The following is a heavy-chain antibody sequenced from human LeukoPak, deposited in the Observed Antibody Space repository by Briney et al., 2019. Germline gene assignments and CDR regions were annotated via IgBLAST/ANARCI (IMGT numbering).Heavy chain of an antibody. CDR1: GFTFSSYG. CDR3: ARGDYGDYRDGLDYFDY. V-gene: IGHV3-30*03. CDR2: ISYDGSNK. J-gene: IGHJ4*02. Sequence: GESLRLSCAASGFTFSSYGMHWVRQAPGKGLEWVAVISYDGSNKYYADSVKGRFTISRDNSKNTLYLQMNSLRAEDTAVYYCARGDYGDYRDGLDYFDYWGQGTLVTVSS. D-gene: IGHD4-17*01.